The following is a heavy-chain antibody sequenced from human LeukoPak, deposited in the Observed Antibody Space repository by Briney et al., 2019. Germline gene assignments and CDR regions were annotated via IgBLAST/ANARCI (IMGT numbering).Heavy chain of an antibody. D-gene: IGHD3-22*01. Sequence: GGSLRLSCAASGFTFSSYRMNWVRQAPGKGLEWVSAISGSGGSTYYADSVKGRFTISRDNSKNTLYLQMNSLRAEDTAVYYCAREGKGVYYYDSSGYYGYWGQGTLVTVSS. CDR3: AREGKGVYYYDSSGYYGY. J-gene: IGHJ4*02. CDR2: ISGSGGST. CDR1: GFTFSSYR. V-gene: IGHV3-23*01.